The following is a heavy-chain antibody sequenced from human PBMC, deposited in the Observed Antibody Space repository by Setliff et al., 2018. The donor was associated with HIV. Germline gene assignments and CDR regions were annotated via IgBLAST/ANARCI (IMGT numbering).Heavy chain of an antibody. CDR3: AKGENEQWLVVGLFDY. D-gene: IGHD6-19*01. Sequence: PSETLSLTCAVSGDSINNSTYYWGWIRQPPGKGLEWIGGFYYSGTSYYNPSLRSQLTISVDTSKNQFSLKLNSVTAADTAMYYCAKGENEQWLVVGLFDYWGQGTLVTVSS. CDR2: FYYSGTS. V-gene: IGHV4-39*07. CDR1: GDSINNSTYY. J-gene: IGHJ4*02.